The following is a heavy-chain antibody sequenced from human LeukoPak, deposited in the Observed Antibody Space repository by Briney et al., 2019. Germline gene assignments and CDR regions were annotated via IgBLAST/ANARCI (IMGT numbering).Heavy chain of an antibody. CDR3: ARVGDYDILTGYYTSYFDY. CDR2: ISSSGSTI. D-gene: IGHD3-9*01. CDR1: GFTFNDYY. J-gene: IGHJ4*02. Sequence: GGSLRLSCAASGFTFNDYYMSWIRQAPGKGLEWVSYISSSGSTIYYADSVKGRFTISRDNARNSLYLQMNSLRAEDTAVYYCARVGDYDILTGYYTSYFDYWGQGTLVTVSS. V-gene: IGHV3-11*04.